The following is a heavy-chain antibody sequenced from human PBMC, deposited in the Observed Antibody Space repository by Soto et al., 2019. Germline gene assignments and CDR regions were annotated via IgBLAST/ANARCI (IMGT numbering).Heavy chain of an antibody. CDR1: GYTLTELS. Sequence: GASVKVSCKVSGYTLTELSMHWVRQAPGKGLEWMGGFDPEDGETIYAQKFQGRVTMTEDTSTDTAYMELSSLRAEDMAVYYCARQSYSSYYFDYWGQGTLVTVSS. CDR3: ARQSYSSYYFDY. J-gene: IGHJ4*02. D-gene: IGHD6-13*01. CDR2: FDPEDGET. V-gene: IGHV1-24*01.